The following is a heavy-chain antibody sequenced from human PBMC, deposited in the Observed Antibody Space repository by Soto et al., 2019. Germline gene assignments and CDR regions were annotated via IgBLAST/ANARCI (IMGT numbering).Heavy chain of an antibody. D-gene: IGHD3-16*01. CDR2: TYYRSKWIH. CDR3: AGVVWFRGMDV. J-gene: IGHJ6*02. V-gene: IGHV6-1*01. CDR1: GDSVPSSSAA. Sequence: SQTLSLTCDISGDSVPSSSAAWNWIRHSPSRGLEWLGRTYYRSKWIHEYTVSMESRITINPDTYKNQFSLHIYSVTPEDTAVYYCAGVVWFRGMDVWGQGTPVTVSS.